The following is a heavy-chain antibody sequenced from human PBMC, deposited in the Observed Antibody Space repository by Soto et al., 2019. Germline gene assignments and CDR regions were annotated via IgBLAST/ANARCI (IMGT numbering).Heavy chain of an antibody. CDR1: GYTFSSYG. CDR3: ARDGPLISSRSWLDP. V-gene: IGHV1-18*04. CDR2: ISAYNGDV. J-gene: IGHJ5*02. Sequence: QVPLAQSGVEVKKPGASVKVSCKASGYTFSSYGISWVRQAPGQGLEWMGWISAYNGDVNYAQNFQGRVTMATDTSTSTAYMESRSLRSDDTAIYYCARDGPLISSRSWLDPWGPGTLVTVSS. D-gene: IGHD3-16*01.